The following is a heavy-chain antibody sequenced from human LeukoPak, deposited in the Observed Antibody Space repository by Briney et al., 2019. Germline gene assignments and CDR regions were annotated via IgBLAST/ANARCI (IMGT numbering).Heavy chain of an antibody. CDR2: IIPIFGTA. J-gene: IGHJ4*02. Sequence: ASVKVSCKASGGTFNSYAISWVRQAPGQGLEWMGRIIPIFGTANYAQKFQGRVTMTTDESTSTAYMELSSLRSEDTAVYYCARYYYGSGSSPWYWGQGTLVTVSS. CDR1: GGTFNSYA. CDR3: ARYYYGSGSSPWY. D-gene: IGHD3-10*01. V-gene: IGHV1-69*05.